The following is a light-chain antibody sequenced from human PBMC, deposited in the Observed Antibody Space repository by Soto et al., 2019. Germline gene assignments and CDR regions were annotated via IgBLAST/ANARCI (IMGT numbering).Light chain of an antibody. V-gene: IGKV3-20*01. CDR3: QQYGSSPRT. CDR1: QSVSSSR. Sequence: EIVLTQSPGTLPLSPGERATLSFRASQSVSSSRLAWYRQKPGQAPRLLIYGASSRATGIPDRFSGSGSGTDFTLTISRLEPEDFAVYYCQQYGSSPRTFGQGTRLEI. CDR2: GAS. J-gene: IGKJ5*01.